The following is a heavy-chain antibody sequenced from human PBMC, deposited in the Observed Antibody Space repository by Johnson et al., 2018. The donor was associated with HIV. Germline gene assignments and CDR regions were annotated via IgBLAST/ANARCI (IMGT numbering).Heavy chain of an antibody. CDR3: AREGIYCTGGRCYVAAFDI. Sequence: VQLVESGGGLVQPGGSLRLSCAASGFTLSSYWMHWVRQVPGTGPVWVSRINSDGSSSAYADSVKGRFTISGDGAKNTLYLQMNSLRAEDTAVYYGAREGIYCTGGRCYVAAFDIWGQGTKVTVSS. V-gene: IGHV3-74*01. CDR2: INSDGSSS. CDR1: GFTLSSYW. D-gene: IGHD2-15*01. J-gene: IGHJ3*02.